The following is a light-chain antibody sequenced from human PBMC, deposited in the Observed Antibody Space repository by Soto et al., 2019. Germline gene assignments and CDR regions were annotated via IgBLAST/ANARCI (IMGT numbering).Light chain of an antibody. CDR3: QQYNNWLYT. J-gene: IGKJ2*01. CDR1: QSVSSN. V-gene: IGKV3-15*01. CDR2: GAS. Sequence: EIVMTQSPATLSVSPGERATLSCRASQSVSSNLAWYQQKPGQAPRLLIYGASTRATSIPARFSGSGSGTEFTLTISSLQSEDFAVYYCQQYNNWLYTFGQGTKVDIK.